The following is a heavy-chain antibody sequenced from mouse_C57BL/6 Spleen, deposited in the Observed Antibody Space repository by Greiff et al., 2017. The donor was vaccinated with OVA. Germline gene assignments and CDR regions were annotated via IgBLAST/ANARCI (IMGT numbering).Heavy chain of an antibody. V-gene: IGHV1-26*01. Sequence: EVQLQQSGPELVKPGASVKISCKASGYTFTDYYMNWVKQSHGKSLEWIGDINPNNGGTSYNQKFKGKATLTVDKSSSTAYMELRSLTSEDSAVYYCARDWALFDYWGQGTTLTVSS. D-gene: IGHD4-1*01. J-gene: IGHJ2*01. CDR3: ARDWALFDY. CDR1: GYTFTDYY. CDR2: INPNNGGT.